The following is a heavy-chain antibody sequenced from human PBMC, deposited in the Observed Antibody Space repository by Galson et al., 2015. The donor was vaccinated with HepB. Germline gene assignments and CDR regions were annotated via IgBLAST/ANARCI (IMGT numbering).Heavy chain of an antibody. J-gene: IGHJ6*02. Sequence: QSGAEVKKPGESLKISCKGSGYSFTSYWIGWVRQMPGKGLEWMGIIYPGDSDTRYSPSFQGQGTISADKSISTAYLQWSSLKASDTAMYYCARNSIRGYSYGSVLGGMDVWGQGTTVTVSS. CDR2: IYPGDSDT. CDR1: GYSFTSYW. V-gene: IGHV5-51*01. CDR3: ARNSIRGYSYGSVLGGMDV. D-gene: IGHD5-18*01.